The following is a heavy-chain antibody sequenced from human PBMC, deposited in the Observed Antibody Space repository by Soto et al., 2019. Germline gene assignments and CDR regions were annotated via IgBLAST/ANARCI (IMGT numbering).Heavy chain of an antibody. V-gene: IGHV3-66*01. CDR1: GFTVSSNY. Sequence: EVQLVESGGGLVQPGGSPRLSCAASGFTVSSNYMSWVRQAPGKGLEWVSVIYSGGSTYYADSVKGRFTISRDNSKNTLYLQMNSLRAEDTAVYYCARDRDSSSWLDAFDIWGQGTMVTVSS. CDR2: IYSGGST. D-gene: IGHD6-13*01. CDR3: ARDRDSSSWLDAFDI. J-gene: IGHJ3*02.